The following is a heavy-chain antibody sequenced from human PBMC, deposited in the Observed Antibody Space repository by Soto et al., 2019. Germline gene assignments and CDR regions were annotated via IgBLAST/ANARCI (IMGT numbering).Heavy chain of an antibody. Sequence: ASVKVSCKASGYTFTSYGISWVRQAPGQGLEWMGWISAYNGNTNYAQKLQGRVTMTTDTSTSTAYMELRSLRSDDTAVYYCARDGISLMGGYFIRDAFDIWGQGTMVTVS. CDR2: ISAYNGNT. CDR1: GYTFTSYG. CDR3: ARDGISLMGGYFIRDAFDI. V-gene: IGHV1-18*01. D-gene: IGHD3-22*01. J-gene: IGHJ3*02.